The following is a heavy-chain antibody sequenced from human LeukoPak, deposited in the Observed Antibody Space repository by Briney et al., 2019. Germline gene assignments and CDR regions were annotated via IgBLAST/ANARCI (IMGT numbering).Heavy chain of an antibody. CDR3: ASVSTVTARWDNWFDP. D-gene: IGHD4-17*01. CDR1: GFTFSSYE. V-gene: IGHV3-48*03. J-gene: IGHJ5*02. CDR2: ISSSGSTI. Sequence: PGGSLRLSCAASGFTFSSYEMNWVRQAPGKGLEWVSYISSSGSTIYYADSVKGRFTISRDNAKNSLYLQMNSLRAEDTAVYYCASVSTVTARWDNWFDPWGQGTLVTVSS.